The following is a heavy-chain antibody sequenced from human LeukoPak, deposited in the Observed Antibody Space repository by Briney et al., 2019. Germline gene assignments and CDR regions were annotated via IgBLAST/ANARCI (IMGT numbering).Heavy chain of an antibody. Sequence: RGSLRLSSAASGFTFNNYGMHWVRQAPGKGLKWLAVISYDGRNKHYPDSVKGRFTISRDISTNTLWLQMDSLRTEDTAVYYCAKGPLRGTAAAIDYWGQGTLVTVSS. CDR1: GFTFNNYG. V-gene: IGHV3-30*18. J-gene: IGHJ4*02. CDR3: AKGPLRGTAAAIDY. D-gene: IGHD2-2*01. CDR2: ISYDGRNK.